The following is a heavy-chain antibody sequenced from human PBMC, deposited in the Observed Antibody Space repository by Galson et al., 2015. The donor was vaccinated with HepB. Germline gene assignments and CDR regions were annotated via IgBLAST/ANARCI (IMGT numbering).Heavy chain of an antibody. CDR3: ARVDYGDYLYFDH. Sequence: SVKVSCKASGCTFKNYGISWLRQAPGQGLEWMGWVSGYNGHTKNAQKFQGRVTMTTDTSTSTAYMGMRSLRSDDTAVYYCARVDYGDYLYFDHWGQGTRVTVSS. J-gene: IGHJ4*02. D-gene: IGHD4-17*01. V-gene: IGHV1-18*01. CDR2: VSGYNGHT. CDR1: GCTFKNYG.